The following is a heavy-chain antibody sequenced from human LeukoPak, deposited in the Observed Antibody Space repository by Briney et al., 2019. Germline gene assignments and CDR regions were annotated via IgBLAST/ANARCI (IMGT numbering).Heavy chain of an antibody. CDR2: IKQDGTEK. V-gene: IGHV3-7*01. Sequence: SGGSLRLSCAASGFTFSTYWMTWVRQAPGQGLEWVANIKQDGTEKYYVDSVKGRFTISRDNAKNSLYLQMNSLRADDTAVCHCARHSGTYFDFWGQGTLVTVSS. J-gene: IGHJ4*02. CDR1: GFTFSTYW. D-gene: IGHD6-13*01. CDR3: ARHSGTYFDF.